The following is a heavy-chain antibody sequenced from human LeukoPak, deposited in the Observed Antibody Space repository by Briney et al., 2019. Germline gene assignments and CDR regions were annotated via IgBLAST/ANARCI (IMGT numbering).Heavy chain of an antibody. CDR3: ARDRIRSYGPVTYAFDI. Sequence: SVKVSCTASGGTFSSYAIRWVRQAPGHGLVWRGGIIPIFVTANYAQKCQGRVTITADKSTSTAYMELSSLRYEDTAVYYCARDRIRSYGPVTYAFDIWGQGTTVTVSS. J-gene: IGHJ3*02. D-gene: IGHD5-18*01. V-gene: IGHV1-69*06. CDR2: IIPIFVTA. CDR1: GGTFSSYA.